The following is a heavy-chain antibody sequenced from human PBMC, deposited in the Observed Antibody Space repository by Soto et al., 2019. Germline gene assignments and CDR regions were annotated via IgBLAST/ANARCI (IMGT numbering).Heavy chain of an antibody. CDR3: ATGDSSWFPYYYYYYGMDV. D-gene: IGHD6-13*01. Sequence: PSETLSLTCTVSGGSISSSSYYWGWIRQPPGKGLEWIGSIYYSGSTYYNPSLKSRVTISVDTSKNQFSLKLSSVTAADTAVYYCATGDSSWFPYYYYYYGMDVWGQGTTVTVS. CDR2: IYYSGST. J-gene: IGHJ6*02. CDR1: GGSISSSSYY. V-gene: IGHV4-39*01.